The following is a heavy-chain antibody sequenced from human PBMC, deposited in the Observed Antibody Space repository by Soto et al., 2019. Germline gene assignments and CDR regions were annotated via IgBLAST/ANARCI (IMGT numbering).Heavy chain of an antibody. D-gene: IGHD3-22*01. CDR1: GYSFSFYC. CDR2: MYPDDSDI. J-gene: IGHJ3*02. CDR3: ATAYVYDFENSNYYRDAFDI. V-gene: IGHV5-51*01. Sequence: PGESLKISCKASGYSFSFYCIGWVLQRPWKGLEWMAIMYPDDSDIRYSPSFEAHVTISADKSTSTAFLQWSSLKASDTAMYYCATAYVYDFENSNYYRDAFDIWGQGTLVTVSS.